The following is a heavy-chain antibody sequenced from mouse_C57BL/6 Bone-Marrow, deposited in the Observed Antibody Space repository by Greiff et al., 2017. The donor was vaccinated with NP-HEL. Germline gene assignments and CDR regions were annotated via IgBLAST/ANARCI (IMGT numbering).Heavy chain of an antibody. J-gene: IGHJ1*03. V-gene: IGHV1-59*01. CDR3: ARSPLYCNYWYFDV. Sequence: QVQLQQPGAELVRPGTSVKLSCKASGYTFTSYWMHWVKQRPGQGLEWIGVIDPSDSYTNYNQKFKGKATLTVDTSSSTAYMQLSSLTSEDSAVYYCARSPLYCNYWYFDVWGTGTTVTVSS. D-gene: IGHD1-1*01. CDR2: IDPSDSYT. CDR1: GYTFTSYW.